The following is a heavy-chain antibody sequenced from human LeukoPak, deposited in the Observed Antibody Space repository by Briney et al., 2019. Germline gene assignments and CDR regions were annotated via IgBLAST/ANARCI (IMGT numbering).Heavy chain of an antibody. CDR1: GFTFSSYW. D-gene: IGHD1-7*01. J-gene: IGHJ6*03. Sequence: QPGGSLRLSCAASGFTFSSYWMSWVRQAPGKGLEWVANIKQDGSEKYYVDSVKGRFTISRDNAKNSLYLQMNSPRAEDTAVYCCARGGITGTRGEGYYYYYYYMNVWGKGTTVTVSS. CDR2: IKQDGSEK. CDR3: ARGGITGTRGEGYYYYYYYMNV. V-gene: IGHV3-7*01.